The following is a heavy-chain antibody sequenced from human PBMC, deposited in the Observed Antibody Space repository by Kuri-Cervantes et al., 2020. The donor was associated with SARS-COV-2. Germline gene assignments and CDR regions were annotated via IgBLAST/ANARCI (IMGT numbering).Heavy chain of an antibody. J-gene: IGHJ6*02. V-gene: IGHV4-34*01. CDR2: INHSGST. CDR1: GGSFSGYY. D-gene: IGHD5-18*01. CDR3: ASCPGGLPYYYYGMDV. Sequence: GSLRLSCAVYGGSFSGYYWSWIRQPPGKGLEWIGEINHSGSTNYNPSLKSRVTISVDTPKNQFSLKLSSVTAADTAVYYCASCPGGLPYYYYGMDVWGQGTTVTVSS.